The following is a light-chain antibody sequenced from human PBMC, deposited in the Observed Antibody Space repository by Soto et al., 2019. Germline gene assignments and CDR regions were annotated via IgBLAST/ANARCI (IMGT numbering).Light chain of an antibody. CDR1: SSDVGGYNF. Sequence: QSALTQPRPVSGSPGQSVTISCTGTSSDVGGYNFVSWYQQHPGKAPKFMIYDVSKRPSGVPDRFSGSKSGNTASLTISGLQAEDEADYYCCSYAGSYTVLFGGGTKLTVL. J-gene: IGLJ2*01. CDR2: DVS. CDR3: CSYAGSYTVL. V-gene: IGLV2-11*01.